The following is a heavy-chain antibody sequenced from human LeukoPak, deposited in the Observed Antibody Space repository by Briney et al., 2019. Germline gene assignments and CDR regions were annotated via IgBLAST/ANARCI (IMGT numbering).Heavy chain of an antibody. CDR2: ISYDGSNK. CDR3: AKARYYDSSGYYADY. V-gene: IGHV3-30*18. Sequence: PGRSLRLSCAASGFTFSSYGMHWVRQAPGKGLEWVAVISYDGSNKYYADSVKGRFTISRDNSKNTLYLQMNSLRAEDTAVCYCAKARYYDSSGYYADYWGQGTLVTVSS. D-gene: IGHD3-22*01. CDR1: GFTFSSYG. J-gene: IGHJ4*02.